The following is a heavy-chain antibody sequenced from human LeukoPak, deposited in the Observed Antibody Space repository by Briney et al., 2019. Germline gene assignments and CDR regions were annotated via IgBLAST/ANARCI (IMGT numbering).Heavy chain of an antibody. D-gene: IGHD3-3*01. CDR1: GYTFTGYY. CDR2: INPNSGGT. Sequence: GASVTVSCKASGYTFTGYYMHWVRQAPGQGLEWMGWINPNSGGTNYAQKFHGRVTMTRDTSISTAYMELSRLRSDDTAVYYCARAAITIFPDYWGQGTLVTVSS. V-gene: IGHV1-2*02. J-gene: IGHJ4*02. CDR3: ARAAITIFPDY.